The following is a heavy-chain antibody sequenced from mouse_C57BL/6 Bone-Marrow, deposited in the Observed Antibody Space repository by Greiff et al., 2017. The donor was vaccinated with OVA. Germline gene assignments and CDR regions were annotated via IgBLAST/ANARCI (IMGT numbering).Heavy chain of an antibody. V-gene: IGHV6-6*01. CDR1: GFTFSDAW. Sequence: EVQLQESGGGLVQPGGSMKLSCAASGFTFSDAWMDWVRQSPAKGLEWVAEVRNKANNHATYYAASVNGRLNISRDDSKSSVYLLMNSLRAEDTGIYYCSIFYYYGSSWSDYWGQGTLVTVSA. D-gene: IGHD1-1*01. CDR2: VRNKANNHAT. CDR3: SIFYYYGSSWSDY. J-gene: IGHJ3*01.